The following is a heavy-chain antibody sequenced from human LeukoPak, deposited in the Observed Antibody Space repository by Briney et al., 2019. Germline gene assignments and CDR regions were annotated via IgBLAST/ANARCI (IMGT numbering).Heavy chain of an antibody. J-gene: IGHJ5*02. CDR1: GFTFSGST. D-gene: IGHD2-15*01. Sequence: GGSLKLSRAASGFTFSGSTVHWVRQSSGKGLEWVGHIDKKDNLYATAYAESVKGRFTISRDDSKDTAFLHMDSLKTEDTALYYCTRDRGTYNWFDPWGQGTLVTVSS. CDR3: TRDRGTYNWFDP. CDR2: IDKKDNLYAT. V-gene: IGHV3-73*01.